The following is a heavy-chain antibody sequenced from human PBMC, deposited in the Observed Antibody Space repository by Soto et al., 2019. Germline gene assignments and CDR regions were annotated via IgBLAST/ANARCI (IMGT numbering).Heavy chain of an antibody. D-gene: IGHD3-22*01. J-gene: IGHJ4*02. V-gene: IGHV1-18*01. CDR2: ISVYNGNT. Sequence: QVKLVQSGTEVKKPGASIKVSCNASGYSFATSGMTWVRQAPGQGLEWMGWISVYNGNTNYDQSLQDRVTMTTDTSTNTAYLEVRNLRSDDTAVYYCARAGQYYDASGYADWGQGTLVTVSS. CDR1: GYSFATSG. CDR3: ARAGQYYDASGYAD.